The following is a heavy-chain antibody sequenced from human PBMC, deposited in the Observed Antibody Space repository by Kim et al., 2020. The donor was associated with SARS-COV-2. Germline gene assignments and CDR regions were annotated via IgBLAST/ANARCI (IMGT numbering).Heavy chain of an antibody. V-gene: IGHV3-33*08. CDR1: GFTFSSYG. J-gene: IGHJ4*02. CDR3: ARSPNYDILTGYGRFDY. CDR2: IWYDGSNK. Sequence: GGSLRLSCAASGFTFSSYGMHWVRQAPGKGLEWVAVIWYDGSNKYYADSVKGRFTISRDNSKNTLYLQMNSLRAEDTAVYYCARSPNYDILTGYGRFDYWGQGTLVTVSS. D-gene: IGHD3-9*01.